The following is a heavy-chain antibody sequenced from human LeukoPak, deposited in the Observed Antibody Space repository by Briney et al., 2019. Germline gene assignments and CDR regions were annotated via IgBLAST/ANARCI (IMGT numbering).Heavy chain of an antibody. CDR3: ARGSPLYSSSWYRFDY. V-gene: IGHV3-21*01. J-gene: IGHJ4*02. CDR1: EFTFSTYS. Sequence: GGSLRLSCAASEFTFSTYSMNWVRQAPGKGLEWVSAISSSSSYMYYTDSVKGRFTISRDNAKNSLYLQMNSLRAEDTAVYYCARGSPLYSSSWYRFDYWGQGTLVTVSS. D-gene: IGHD6-13*01. CDR2: ISSSSSYM.